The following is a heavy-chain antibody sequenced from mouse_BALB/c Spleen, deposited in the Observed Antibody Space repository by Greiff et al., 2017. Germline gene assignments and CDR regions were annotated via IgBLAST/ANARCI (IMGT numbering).Heavy chain of an antibody. CDR1: GYSITSGYY. J-gene: IGHJ4*01. V-gene: IGHV3-6*02. CDR2: ISYDGSN. Sequence: EVKLQESGPGLVKPSQSLSLTCSVTGYSITSGYYWNWIRQFPGNKLEWMGYISYDGSNNYNPSLKNRISITRDTSKNQFFLKLNSVTTEDTATYYCARYYAMDYWGQGTSVTVSS. CDR3: ARYYAMDY.